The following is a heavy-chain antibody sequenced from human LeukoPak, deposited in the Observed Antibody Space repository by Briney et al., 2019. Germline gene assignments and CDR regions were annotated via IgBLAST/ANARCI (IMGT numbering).Heavy chain of an antibody. Sequence: GGSLRLSCAASGFTFSSYGMHWVRQAPGKGLEWVALISYDGSNKNYADSVKGRFTISRDNSQNTLYLQMNNLRVEDSAMYYCARDLTDRYCIDYWGQGTLVTVSS. D-gene: IGHD3-16*02. V-gene: IGHV3-30*03. CDR1: GFTFSSYG. CDR2: ISYDGSNK. J-gene: IGHJ4*02. CDR3: ARDLTDRYCIDY.